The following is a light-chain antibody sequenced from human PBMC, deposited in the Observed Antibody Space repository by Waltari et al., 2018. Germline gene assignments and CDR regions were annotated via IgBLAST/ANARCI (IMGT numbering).Light chain of an antibody. CDR3: QHYVRLPAT. CDR2: GAS. J-gene: IGKJ1*01. CDR1: QSVSRS. V-gene: IGKV3-20*01. Sequence: IVLTQSPGTLSLSPGERATLSCRASQSVSRSLAWYQQKPGQAPKLLIYGASTRATGIPDRCTGSGSGTDFSLTISSLEPEDFAIYFCQHYVRLPATFGQGTKVEIK.